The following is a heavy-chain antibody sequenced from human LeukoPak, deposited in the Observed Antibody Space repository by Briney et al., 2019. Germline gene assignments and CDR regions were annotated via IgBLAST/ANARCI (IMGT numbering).Heavy chain of an antibody. J-gene: IGHJ5*02. CDR1: GFTFSSYE. CDR2: ISASGSTI. CDR3: ARDLGQYYDTSDNWFDP. D-gene: IGHD3-22*01. V-gene: IGHV3-48*03. Sequence: GGSLRLSCAASGFTFSSYEMNWVRQAPGKGLEWVSYISASGSTIYYADSVKGRFTLSRDSAKNSLYLQMNSLRAEDTAVYYCARDLGQYYDTSDNWFDPWGQGTLVTVSS.